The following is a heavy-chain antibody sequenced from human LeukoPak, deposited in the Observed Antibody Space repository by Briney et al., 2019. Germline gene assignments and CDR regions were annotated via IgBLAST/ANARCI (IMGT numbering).Heavy chain of an antibody. J-gene: IGHJ3*02. CDR1: GFTFTSYW. CDR3: AKEIVRYHAFDI. CDR2: IKQDGSER. Sequence: PGGSLRLSCVASGFTFTSYWMSWVRQAPGKGPEWVANIKQDGSERYYVDSVKGRFSISRDNAKKSLYLQMNSLRAEDTALYYCAKEIVRYHAFDIWGQGTMVTVSS. V-gene: IGHV3-7*03. D-gene: IGHD3-9*01.